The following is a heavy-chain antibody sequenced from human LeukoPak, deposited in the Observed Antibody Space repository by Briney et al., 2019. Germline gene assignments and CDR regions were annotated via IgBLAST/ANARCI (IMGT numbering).Heavy chain of an antibody. D-gene: IGHD3-3*01. CDR2: ISTSRSYK. CDR1: GFTFSSYN. CDR3: AKDTDRIPIFGGSAY. Sequence: GGSLRLSCAASGFTFSSYNMNWVRQAPGKGLEWVSSISTSRSYKYYADSVKGRFTTSRDNAKNSMYLPMNSLRAEAPAVYYCAKDTDRIPIFGGSAYWGRGPLV. J-gene: IGHJ4*02. V-gene: IGHV3-21*01.